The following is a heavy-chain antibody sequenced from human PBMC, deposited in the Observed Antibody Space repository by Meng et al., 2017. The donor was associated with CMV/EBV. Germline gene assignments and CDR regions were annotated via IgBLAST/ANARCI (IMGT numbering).Heavy chain of an antibody. J-gene: IGHJ4*02. V-gene: IGHV3-20*04. D-gene: IGHD6-19*01. CDR3: AKDRSSGYYYFDY. CDR1: GFTFSDYY. Sequence: GESLKISCAASGFTFSDYYMSWIRQAPGKGLEWVSGINWNGGSTGYADSVKGRFTISRDDSKNTLYLQMNSLRVEDTAVYYCAKDRSSGYYYFDYWGQGTLVTVSS. CDR2: INWNGGST.